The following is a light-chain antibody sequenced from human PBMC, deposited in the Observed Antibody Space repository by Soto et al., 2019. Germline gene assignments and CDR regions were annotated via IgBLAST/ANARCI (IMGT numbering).Light chain of an antibody. CDR3: CSYAGNPYV. Sequence: QSALTQPRSVSGSPGQSVTISCTGTSRDVGGYNFVSWYQQHPDKAPKLMIYDVSKRPSGVPDRFSGSKSGVTASLTISGLQAEDEADYSCCSYAGNPYVFGTGTKVTVL. J-gene: IGLJ1*01. CDR1: SRDVGGYNF. V-gene: IGLV2-11*01. CDR2: DVS.